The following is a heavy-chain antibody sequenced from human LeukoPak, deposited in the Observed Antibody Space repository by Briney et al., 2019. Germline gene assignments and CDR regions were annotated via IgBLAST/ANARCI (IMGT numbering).Heavy chain of an antibody. CDR2: ISGSGDNT. V-gene: IGHV3-23*01. CDR3: AREVNYHLDY. J-gene: IGHJ4*02. CDR1: GFTFSSYA. Sequence: GGSLRLSCAASGFTFSSYAMSWVRQAPGKGLEWVSGISGSGDNTYYADSVKGRFTISRDNSKNTLYVQVNSLGTEDTAAYYCAREVNYHLDYWGQGTLVTVSS. D-gene: IGHD1-7*01.